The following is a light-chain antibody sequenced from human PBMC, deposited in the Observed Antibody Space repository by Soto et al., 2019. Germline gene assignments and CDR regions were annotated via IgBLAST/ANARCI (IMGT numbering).Light chain of an antibody. CDR1: QSVSSW. CDR3: QQYISFPKT. Sequence: DMQMTQSPPTLPAFVGDTVTITCRASQSVSSWLAWYQQKPGTAPNLLIYDASSLASGVPSRFSGSGSGTKFTLTIRSLQPDDFATYYCQQYISFPKTFGQGTKAEMK. CDR2: DAS. J-gene: IGKJ1*01. V-gene: IGKV1-5*01.